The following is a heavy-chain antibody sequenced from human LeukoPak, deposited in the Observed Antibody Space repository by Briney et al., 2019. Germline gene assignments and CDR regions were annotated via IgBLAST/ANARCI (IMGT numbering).Heavy chain of an antibody. CDR2: ISGSGGST. Sequence: GGSLRLSCAASGFTFSSYAMSWVRQAPGKGLEWVSAISGSGGSTYYADSVKGRFTISRDNSKNTLYLQMNSPRAEDTAVYYCARSSGGSCYTGVEYWGQGTLVTVSS. CDR3: ARSSGGSCYTGVEY. CDR1: GFTFSSYA. J-gene: IGHJ4*02. V-gene: IGHV3-23*01. D-gene: IGHD2-15*01.